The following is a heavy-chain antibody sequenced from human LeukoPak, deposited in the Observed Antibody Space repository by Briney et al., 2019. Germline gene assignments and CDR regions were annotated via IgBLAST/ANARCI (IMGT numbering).Heavy chain of an antibody. J-gene: IGHJ4*02. V-gene: IGHV4-39*01. Sequence: SETLCLTCAVSGGSISSSSYYWGWLRQPPGKGREWIRSIYYSGSTYYNPSLKSRVTISVDTSKNQFSLRLSSVTAADTAVYYCARQVYSGTHYFDYWGQGTLVIVSS. CDR1: GGSISSSSYY. D-gene: IGHD1-26*01. CDR3: ARQVYSGTHYFDY. CDR2: IYYSGST.